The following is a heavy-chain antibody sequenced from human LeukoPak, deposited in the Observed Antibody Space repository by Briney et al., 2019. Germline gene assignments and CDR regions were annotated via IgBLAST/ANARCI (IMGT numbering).Heavy chain of an antibody. CDR1: GITFSDTW. CDR2: IKSIVNGGTT. D-gene: IGHD3-10*01. V-gene: IGHV3-15*01. Sequence: KPGGSLRLSCAASGITFSDTWMSWVRQAPGKGLEWVARIKSIVNGGTTDYAAPVKGRFTVSRDDSKNTVFLQMNSLKTEDTAVYYCTTHYRLGSHYNMFDHWGQGTLVTVSS. J-gene: IGHJ4*02. CDR3: TTHYRLGSHYNMFDH.